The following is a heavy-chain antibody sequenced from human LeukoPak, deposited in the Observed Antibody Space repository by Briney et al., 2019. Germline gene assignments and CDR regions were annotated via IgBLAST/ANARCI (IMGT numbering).Heavy chain of an antibody. CDR1: GFSVSSVYY. D-gene: IGHD6-6*01. Sequence: SETLSLTCTVSGFSVSSVYYWGWIRQPPGKGLEWIGSIYRSGSTYYNPSLKSRVTISVDTSKNQFSLKLNSVTAADTAVYYCARDRQKFSTSGSDAFDVWGQGTVVTVSS. V-gene: IGHV4-38-2*02. CDR2: IYRSGST. J-gene: IGHJ3*01. CDR3: ARDRQKFSTSGSDAFDV.